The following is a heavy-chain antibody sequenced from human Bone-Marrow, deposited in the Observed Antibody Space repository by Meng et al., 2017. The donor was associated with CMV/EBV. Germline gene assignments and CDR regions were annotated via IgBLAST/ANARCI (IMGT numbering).Heavy chain of an antibody. V-gene: IGHV3-11*01. CDR1: GFTFSDYY. Sequence: GESLKISCAASGFTFSDYYMSWIRQAPGKGLEWVSYISSSGSTIYYADSVKGRFTISRDNAKNSLCLQMNSLRAEDTAVYYCAKDAHTIFGGLQFDPWGQGTLVTVYS. J-gene: IGHJ5*02. D-gene: IGHD3-3*01. CDR2: ISSSGSTI. CDR3: AKDAHTIFGGLQFDP.